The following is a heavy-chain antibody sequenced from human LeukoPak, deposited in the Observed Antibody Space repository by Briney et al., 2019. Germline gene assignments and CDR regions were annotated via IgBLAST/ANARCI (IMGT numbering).Heavy chain of an antibody. D-gene: IGHD6-13*01. Sequence: SETLSLTCAVYGGSFSGYYWSWIRQPPGKGLEWIGEINHSGSTNYNPSLKSRVTISVDTSKNQFYLKLSSVTAADTAVYYCARIPSGIAAAGTSAKRDYWGQGTLVTVSS. CDR1: GGSFSGYY. J-gene: IGHJ4*02. CDR2: INHSGST. CDR3: ARIPSGIAAAGTSAKRDY. V-gene: IGHV4-34*01.